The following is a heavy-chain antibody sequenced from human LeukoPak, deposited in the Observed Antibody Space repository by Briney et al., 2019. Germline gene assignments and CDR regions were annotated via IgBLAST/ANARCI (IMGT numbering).Heavy chain of an antibody. Sequence: ASVKVSCKASGYTFTSYGISWVRQAPGQGLEWIGWISAYNGNTSYAQKFQGRVTMTRDMSTSTVYMELSSLRSEDTAVYYCARDPRYCSGGSCYEWYYYYYMDVWGKGTTVTVSS. J-gene: IGHJ6*03. CDR1: GYTFTSYG. CDR2: ISAYNGNT. CDR3: ARDPRYCSGGSCYEWYYYYYMDV. D-gene: IGHD2-15*01. V-gene: IGHV1-18*01.